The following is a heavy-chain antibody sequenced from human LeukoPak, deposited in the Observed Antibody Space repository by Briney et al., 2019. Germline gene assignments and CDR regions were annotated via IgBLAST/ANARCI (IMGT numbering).Heavy chain of an antibody. D-gene: IGHD5/OR15-5a*01. CDR3: AVCLRSHVICDY. V-gene: IGHV1-18*01. J-gene: IGHJ4*02. Sequence: ASVKVSCKASGYTFTSYGISWVRQAPGQGLEWMGWISAYNGNTNYAQKLQGRVTMTTDTSTSTAYMELRSLRSDDTAVYYCAVCLRSHVICDYWGQGTLVTVSS. CDR2: ISAYNGNT. CDR1: GYTFTSYG.